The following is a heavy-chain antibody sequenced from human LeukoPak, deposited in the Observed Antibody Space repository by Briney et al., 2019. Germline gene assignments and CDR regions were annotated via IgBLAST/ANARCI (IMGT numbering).Heavy chain of an antibody. Sequence: PGGSLRLSCAASGFTFSSYWMHWVRQAPGKGLVWVSRINSDGSSTSCADSVKGRFTISRDNAKNTLYLQMNSLRAEDTAVYYCARDRACSSTSCHTNWFDPWGQGTLVTVSS. CDR1: GFTFSSYW. CDR3: ARDRACSSTSCHTNWFDP. D-gene: IGHD2-2*01. J-gene: IGHJ5*02. V-gene: IGHV3-74*01. CDR2: INSDGSST.